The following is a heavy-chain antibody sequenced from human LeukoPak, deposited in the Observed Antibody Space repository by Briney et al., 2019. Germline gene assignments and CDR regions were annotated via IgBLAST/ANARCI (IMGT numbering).Heavy chain of an antibody. CDR2: IYYRGTS. CDR1: DGSISSSFYY. CDR3: ARAYDFYYYMDV. V-gene: IGHV4-39*07. J-gene: IGHJ6*03. Sequence: SETLSLTCTVSDGSISSSFYYWGWIRQPPGRGLEWIGSIYYRGTSYYNPSLGTRVSISLDTSKRQFSVKLNSVTAADTAVYYCARAYDFYYYMDVWGQGTSVTVSS.